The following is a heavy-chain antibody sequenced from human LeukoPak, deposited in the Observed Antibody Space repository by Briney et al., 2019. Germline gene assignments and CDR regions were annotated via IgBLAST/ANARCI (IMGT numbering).Heavy chain of an antibody. Sequence: SETLSLTCSVSGGSISGYYWSWIRQPPGKGLEWIGYIYYSGSTKYNPSLESRVTISVDTSKNQFSLKLSSVTAADTAVYYCAKQSGSSPYYFDYWGQGTLVTVSS. D-gene: IGHD6-6*01. CDR1: GGSISGYY. CDR2: IYYSGST. V-gene: IGHV4-59*08. J-gene: IGHJ4*02. CDR3: AKQSGSSPYYFDY.